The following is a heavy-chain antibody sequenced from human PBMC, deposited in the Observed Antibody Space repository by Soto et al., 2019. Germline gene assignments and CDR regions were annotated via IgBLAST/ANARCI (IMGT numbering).Heavy chain of an antibody. CDR2: IYYSGST. D-gene: IGHD6-13*01. Sequence: PSETLSLTCTVSGGSISSYYWSWIRQPPGKGLEWIGYIYYSGSTNYNPSLKSRVTISVDTSKNQFSLKLSSVTAADTAVYYCARLPPSIAAAGHSRDYWGQGTLDIVSS. CDR1: GGSISSYY. J-gene: IGHJ4*02. CDR3: ARLPPSIAAAGHSRDY. V-gene: IGHV4-59*08.